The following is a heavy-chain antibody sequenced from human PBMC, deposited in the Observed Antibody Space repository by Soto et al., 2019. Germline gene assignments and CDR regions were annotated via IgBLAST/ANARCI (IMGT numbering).Heavy chain of an antibody. CDR1: GFTVSSNY. Sequence: EVQLVESGGGLIQPGGSLRLSCAASGFTVSSNYMSWVRQAPGKGLEWVSVIYSGGSTYYADSVKGRFTISRDNSKNTLYLQMNSLRAEDTAVYYCARLVVPQWKGYFNYWGQGTLVTVSS. D-gene: IGHD3-22*01. J-gene: IGHJ4*02. CDR3: ARLVVPQWKGYFNY. V-gene: IGHV3-53*01. CDR2: IYSGGST.